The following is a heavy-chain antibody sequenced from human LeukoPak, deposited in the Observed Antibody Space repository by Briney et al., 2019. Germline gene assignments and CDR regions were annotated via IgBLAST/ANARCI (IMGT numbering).Heavy chain of an antibody. Sequence: ASVKVSCKASGYTFTSYGISWVRQAPGQGLEWMGWISAYNGSTNYAQKLQGRVTMTTDTSTSTAYMELRSLRSDDTAVYYCARDYDSSGWYGGTTGYWGQGTLVTVSS. D-gene: IGHD6-19*01. CDR2: ISAYNGST. CDR3: ARDYDSSGWYGGTTGY. J-gene: IGHJ4*02. CDR1: GYTFTSYG. V-gene: IGHV1-18*01.